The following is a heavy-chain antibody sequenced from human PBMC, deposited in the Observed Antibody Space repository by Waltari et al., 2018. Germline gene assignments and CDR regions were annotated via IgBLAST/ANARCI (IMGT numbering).Heavy chain of an antibody. CDR3: ARQIGSRRGGWYFDF. CDR1: PASIRTPGYF. CDR2: LFSTGTS. J-gene: IGHJ2*01. D-gene: IGHD2-15*01. V-gene: IGHV4-39*01. Sequence: QPQLQESGPGLLRPSETLSVTCPVSPASIRTPGYFWGWIRQPPGKGLEWVGSLFSTGTSFINPSLKSQVTMSMDTSKNAFSLKVLSVTATDTAVYYCARQIGSRRGGWYFDFWGRGTLVTVSS.